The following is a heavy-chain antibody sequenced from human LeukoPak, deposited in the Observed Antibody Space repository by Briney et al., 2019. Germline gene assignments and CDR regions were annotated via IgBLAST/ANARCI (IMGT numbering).Heavy chain of an antibody. D-gene: IGHD1-26*01. CDR3: ARDTGGATGWFDP. CDR1: GSISSYY. V-gene: IGHV4-59*12. J-gene: IGHJ5*02. CDR2: SYFTGSP. Sequence: PSETLSLTCIVSGSISSYYWSWIRQPPGKGLEWIGHSYFTGSPNYNPSLKSRVTTSVDTSKNQFSLKLSSVTAADTAVYYCARDTGGATGWFDPWGQGTLVTVSS.